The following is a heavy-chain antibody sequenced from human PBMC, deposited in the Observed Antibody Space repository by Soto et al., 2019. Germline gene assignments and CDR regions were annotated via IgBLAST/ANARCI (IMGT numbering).Heavy chain of an antibody. D-gene: IGHD1-7*01. V-gene: IGHV3-33*01. CDR3: AAATTWNFHFHY. J-gene: IGHJ4*02. CDR1: GFTISTHG. Sequence: QVQLVESGGRVVQPGTSLRLSCAASGFTISTHGMHWVRQAPGKGLEWVANIWYDGSNSFYADSVKGRFTISKDNSKNTLYLQMSSLRAEDTAVYYCAAATTWNFHFHYWGQGTQVTVSS. CDR2: IWYDGSNS.